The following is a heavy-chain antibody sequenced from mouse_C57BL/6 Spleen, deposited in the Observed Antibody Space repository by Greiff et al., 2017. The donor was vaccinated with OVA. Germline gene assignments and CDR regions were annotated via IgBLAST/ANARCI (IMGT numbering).Heavy chain of an antibody. V-gene: IGHV1-80*01. CDR2: IYPGDGDT. Sequence: QVQLKQSGAELVKPGASVKISCKASGYAFSSYWMNWVKQRPGKGLEWIGQIYPGDGDTNYNGKFKGKATLTADKSSSTAYMQLSSLTSEDSAVYFCARSGYDYHFDYWGQGTTLTVSS. J-gene: IGHJ2*01. CDR3: ARSGYDYHFDY. CDR1: GYAFSSYW. D-gene: IGHD2-4*01.